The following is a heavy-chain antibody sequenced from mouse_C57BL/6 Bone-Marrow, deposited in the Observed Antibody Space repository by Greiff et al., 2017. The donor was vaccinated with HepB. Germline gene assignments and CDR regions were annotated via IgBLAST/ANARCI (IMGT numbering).Heavy chain of an antibody. D-gene: IGHD2-4*01. CDR2: IHPNSGST. CDR3: ANYGGDDYEDY. V-gene: IGHV1-64*01. Sequence: QVQLQQPGAELVKPGASVKLSCKASGYTFTSYWMHWVKQRPGQGLEWIGMIHPNSGSTNYNEKFKSKATLTVDKSSSTAYMQLSSRTSEDSAVYYCANYGGDDYEDYWGQGTTLTVSS. J-gene: IGHJ2*01. CDR1: GYTFTSYW.